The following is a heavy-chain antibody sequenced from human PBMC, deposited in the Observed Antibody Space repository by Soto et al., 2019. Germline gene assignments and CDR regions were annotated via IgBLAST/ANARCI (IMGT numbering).Heavy chain of an antibody. D-gene: IGHD1-26*01. CDR3: ARQYSNAFDY. CDR2: IHFSGST. V-gene: IGHV4-59*08. CDR1: GGSISSYY. Sequence: QVQLQESGPGLVKPSETLSLTCTVSGGSISSYYWSWIRQAPGKGLEWIGYIHFSGSTKDNPSLNSRVPTSIDTSNNPFSLKVTSVTASDTAVYYCARQYSNAFDYWGQGALVTVSS. J-gene: IGHJ4*02.